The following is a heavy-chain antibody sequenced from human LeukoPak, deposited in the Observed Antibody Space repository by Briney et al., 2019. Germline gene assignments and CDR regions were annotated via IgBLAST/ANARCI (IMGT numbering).Heavy chain of an antibody. J-gene: IGHJ4*02. D-gene: IGHD3-16*01. CDR2: IKEDGSHK. CDR1: XFTFGDYW. V-gene: IGHV3-7*01. CDR3: ARDFGGY. Sequence: RLSCEXXXFTFGDYWMSWVRQPPGKGPEWVASIKEDGSHKDYLDSVKGRFIISRDNAKNSLYLQMNNLRAEDTAVYHCARDFGGYWGQGTLVTVSS.